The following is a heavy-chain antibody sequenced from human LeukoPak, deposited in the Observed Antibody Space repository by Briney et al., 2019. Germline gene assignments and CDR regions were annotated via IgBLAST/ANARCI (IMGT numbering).Heavy chain of an antibody. J-gene: IGHJ3*02. CDR3: ARDLVGAAFDI. CDR2: IKQDGSEK. Sequence: GSLRLSCAASGFTFSSYWMIWVRQAPGKGLEWVANIKQDGSEKYYVDSVKGRFTISRDNAKNSLYLQMNSLRAEDTAVYFCARDLVGAAFDIWGQGTMVTVSS. CDR1: GFTFSSYW. D-gene: IGHD2-15*01. V-gene: IGHV3-7*01.